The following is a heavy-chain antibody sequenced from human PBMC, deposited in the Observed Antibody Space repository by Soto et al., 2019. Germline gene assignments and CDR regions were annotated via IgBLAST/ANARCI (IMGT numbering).Heavy chain of an antibody. Sequence: ASVKVSCKASGYTFTSYYMHWVRQAPGQGLEWMGIINPSGGSTRYAQKFQGRVTMTRDTSTSTVYMELSSLRSEDTAVYYCARVYCSGGSCYSIDYWGQGTLVTVSS. CDR2: INPSGGST. CDR3: ARVYCSGGSCYSIDY. CDR1: GYTFTSYY. D-gene: IGHD2-15*01. V-gene: IGHV1-46*03. J-gene: IGHJ4*02.